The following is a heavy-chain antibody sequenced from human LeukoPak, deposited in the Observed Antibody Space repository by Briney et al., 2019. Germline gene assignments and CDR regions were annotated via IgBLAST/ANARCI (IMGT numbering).Heavy chain of an antibody. D-gene: IGHD3-3*01. Sequence: ASVKASCKVSGNSLSELSIQWVRQAPGKGLECMGGFDPEEAKMVYAQNFQGRVTMTEDTSTQTAYMELSGLTSDDTAVYYCTTRSGDFWSGFVNWGQGTLVTVSS. V-gene: IGHV1-24*01. J-gene: IGHJ4*02. CDR3: TTRSGDFWSGFVN. CDR2: FDPEEAKM. CDR1: GNSLSELS.